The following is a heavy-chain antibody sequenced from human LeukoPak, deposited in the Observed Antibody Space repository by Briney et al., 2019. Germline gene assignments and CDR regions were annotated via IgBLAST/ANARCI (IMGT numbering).Heavy chain of an antibody. CDR1: EFSVGSNY. D-gene: IGHD6-13*01. Sequence: GGSLRLSCAASEFSVGSNYMTWVRQAPGKGLEWVSLIYSGGSTYYADSVKGRFTISRDNSKNTLYLQMNSLRAEDTAVYYCAKCYSSSWYRPYFDYWGQGTLVTVSS. J-gene: IGHJ4*02. CDR2: IYSGGST. CDR3: AKCYSSSWYRPYFDY. V-gene: IGHV3-53*01.